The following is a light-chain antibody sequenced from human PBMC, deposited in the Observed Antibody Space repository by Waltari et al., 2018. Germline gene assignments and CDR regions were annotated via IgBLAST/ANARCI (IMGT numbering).Light chain of an antibody. CDR1: SSNIGDHV. J-gene: IGLJ3*02. CDR3: AAWDDSLHGHWV. Sequence: QSVLTQPPSASGTPGQRVTISCSGSSSNIGDHVVNWYQQLPGKAPTLLIYRSDPRHSGVPDRFSGSKSGTIASLAISGLQSADEGDYYCAAWDDSLHGHWVFGGGTKVTVL. CDR2: RSD. V-gene: IGLV1-44*01.